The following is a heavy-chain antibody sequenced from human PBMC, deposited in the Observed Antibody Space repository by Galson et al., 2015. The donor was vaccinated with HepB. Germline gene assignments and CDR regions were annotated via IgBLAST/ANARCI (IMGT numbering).Heavy chain of an antibody. D-gene: IGHD3-10*01. Sequence: SLRLSCAASGFTFSSYAMSWVRQAPGKGLEWVSAISGSGGSTYYADSVKGRFTISRDNSKNTLYLQMNSLRAEDTAVYYCAQITVGEWDSDFDYWGRGTLVTVSS. J-gene: IGHJ4*02. CDR3: AQITVGEWDSDFDY. V-gene: IGHV3-23*01. CDR2: ISGSGGST. CDR1: GFTFSSYA.